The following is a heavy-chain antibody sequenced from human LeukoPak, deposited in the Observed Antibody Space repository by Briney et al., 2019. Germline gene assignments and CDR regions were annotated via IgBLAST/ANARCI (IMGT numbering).Heavy chain of an antibody. V-gene: IGHV4-31*11. J-gene: IGHJ4*02. CDR2: IYYSGST. CDR3: ARGTTVTTLPDY. D-gene: IGHD4-17*01. CDR1: GGSFSGYY. Sequence: SETLSLTCAVYGGSFSGYYWSWIRQHPGKGLEWIGYIYYSGSTYYNPSLKSRVTISVDTSKNQFSLKLSSVTAADTAVYYCARGTTVTTLPDYWGQGTLVTVSS.